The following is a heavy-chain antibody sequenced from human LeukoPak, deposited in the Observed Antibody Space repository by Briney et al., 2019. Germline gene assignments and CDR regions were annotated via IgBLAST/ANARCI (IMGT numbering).Heavy chain of an antibody. J-gene: IGHJ4*02. CDR2: INAGNGNT. V-gene: IGHV1-3*01. Sequence: ASVKVSCKASGYTFTSYAMHWVRQAPGQRLEWMGWINAGNGNTKYSQKFQGRVTITRDTSASTAYMELSSLRSEDTAVYYCARARNRVYCSSTSCPFDYWGQGTLVTVSS. CDR1: GYTFTSYA. CDR3: ARARNRVYCSSTSCPFDY. D-gene: IGHD2-2*01.